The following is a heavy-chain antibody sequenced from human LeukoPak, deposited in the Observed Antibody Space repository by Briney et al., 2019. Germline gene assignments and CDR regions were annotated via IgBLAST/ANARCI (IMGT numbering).Heavy chain of an antibody. Sequence: GGSLRLSCAASGFTFSSYGMHWVRQAPGKGLERVAVISYDGSNKYSADSVKGRFTISRDNSKNTLYLQMNSLRAEDAAVYYCAKDLARLGYFDWLLLDCWGQGTLVTVSS. CDR1: GFTFSSYG. J-gene: IGHJ4*02. CDR3: AKDLARLGYFDWLLLDC. D-gene: IGHD3-9*01. CDR2: ISYDGSNK. V-gene: IGHV3-30*18.